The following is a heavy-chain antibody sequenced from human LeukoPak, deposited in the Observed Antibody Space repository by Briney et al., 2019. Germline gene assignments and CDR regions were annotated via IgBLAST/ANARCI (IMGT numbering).Heavy chain of an antibody. J-gene: IGHJ6*03. CDR3: ASRSSGYYYYMDV. CDR2: INSDGSST. D-gene: IGHD6-19*01. V-gene: IGHV3-74*01. CDR1: GFTFSSYW. Sequence: GGCLRLSCAASGFTFSSYWMHWVRQAPGRGLVWVSRINSDGSSTSYADSVKGRFTISRDNAKNTLYLQMNSLRAEDTAVYYCASRSSGYYYYMDVWGKGTTVTVSS.